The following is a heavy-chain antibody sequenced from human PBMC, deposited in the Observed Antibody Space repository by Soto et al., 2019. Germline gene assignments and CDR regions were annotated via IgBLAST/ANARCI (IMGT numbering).Heavy chain of an antibody. V-gene: IGHV1-3*01. CDR2: INAGNGNT. CDR1: GYTFTSYA. J-gene: IGHJ6*02. CDR3: ARGGLVLWDGMDV. D-gene: IGHD3-10*01. Sequence: ASVKVSCKASGYTFTSYAMHWVRQAPGQRLEWIGWINAGNGNTKYSQKFQGRVTITRDTSASTAYMELSSLRSEDTAEYYYARGGLVLWDGMDVWGQGTTVTVS.